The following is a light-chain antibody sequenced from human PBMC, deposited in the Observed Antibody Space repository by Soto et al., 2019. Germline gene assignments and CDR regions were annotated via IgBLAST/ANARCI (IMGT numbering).Light chain of an antibody. Sequence: QSVLTQPPSASGTPGQRVSISCSGSNSNIGANTVNWYQQVPGAAPKLLIYSNRQRPSGVPDRFSASKSATSASVAISGLQSDDEADYYCASWDDSMNGVVFGGGTKLTVL. J-gene: IGLJ2*01. CDR1: NSNIGANT. CDR3: ASWDDSMNGVV. CDR2: SNR. V-gene: IGLV1-44*01.